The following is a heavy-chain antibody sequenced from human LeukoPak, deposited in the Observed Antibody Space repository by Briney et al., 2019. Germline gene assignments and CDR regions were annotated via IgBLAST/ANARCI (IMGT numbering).Heavy chain of an antibody. CDR3: ARGAPGVVPAAAFDY. J-gene: IGHJ4*02. Sequence: SETLSLTCTVSGGSISSYYWSWIRQPPGKGLEWIGYIYYSGSTNYNPSLKGRVTISVDTSKNQFSLKLSSVTAADTAVYYCARGAPGVVPAAAFDYWGQGTLVTVSS. CDR1: GGSISSYY. CDR2: IYYSGST. V-gene: IGHV4-59*01. D-gene: IGHD2-2*01.